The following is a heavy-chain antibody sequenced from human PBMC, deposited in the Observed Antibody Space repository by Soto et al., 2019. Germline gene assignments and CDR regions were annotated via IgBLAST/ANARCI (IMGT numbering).Heavy chain of an antibody. CDR3: VCGGNFFIY. V-gene: IGHV3-7*01. J-gene: IGHJ4*02. D-gene: IGHD3-16*01. CDR2: MDQDGSET. CDR1: EFTFSTYW. Sequence: EVQLVESGGGLVQPGGSLRLSCAGSEFTFSTYWMTWVRQPPGKGLEWVANMDQDGSETYYVDSVTGRFTVSRDNAKNLLYLQMNSLRVEDTAVYYLVCGGNFFIYWGQGTLVTVSP.